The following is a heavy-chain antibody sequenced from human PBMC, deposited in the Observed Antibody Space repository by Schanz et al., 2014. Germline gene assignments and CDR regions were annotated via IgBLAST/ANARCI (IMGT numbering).Heavy chain of an antibody. D-gene: IGHD6-13*01. CDR1: GYSIGGYY. J-gene: IGHJ4*02. V-gene: IGHV1-2*06. Sequence: QEQLVQSGAEVKTPGDSVKVSCKASGYSIGGYYMHWVRQAPGVGPEWMGRINPNTGGTSYALRFQDRVTVTRDTSRSTVYMELSSLRSEDTAVYYCARDGVDAAAGGNYWGQGTLVTVSS. CDR3: ARDGVDAAAGGNY. CDR2: INPNTGGT.